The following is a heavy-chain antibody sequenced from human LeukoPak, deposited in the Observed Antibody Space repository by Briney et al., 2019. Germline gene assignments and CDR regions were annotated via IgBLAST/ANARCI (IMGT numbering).Heavy chain of an antibody. Sequence: SETLSLTCAVYGGSFSGYYWSWIRQPPGKGLEWIGEINHSGSTNYNPSLKSRVTISVGTSKNQFSLKLSSVTAADTAVYYCASQGRGAIRQFDPWGQGTLVTVSS. CDR2: INHSGST. V-gene: IGHV4-34*01. CDR3: ASQGRGAIRQFDP. D-gene: IGHD2-2*02. J-gene: IGHJ5*02. CDR1: GGSFSGYY.